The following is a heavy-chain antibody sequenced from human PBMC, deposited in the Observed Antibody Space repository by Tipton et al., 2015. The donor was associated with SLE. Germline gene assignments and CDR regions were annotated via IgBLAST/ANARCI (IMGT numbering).Heavy chain of an antibody. J-gene: IGHJ6*02. D-gene: IGHD2-15*01. Sequence: SLRLSCAASGFTFSSYAMHWVRQAPGKGLEWAAVISYDGSNKYYADSVKGRFTISRDNSKNTLYVQMNSLRAEDTAVYYCARDLLGGYYYGMDVWGQGTTVTVSS. V-gene: IGHV3-30-3*01. CDR1: GFTFSSYA. CDR2: ISYDGSNK. CDR3: ARDLLGGYYYGMDV.